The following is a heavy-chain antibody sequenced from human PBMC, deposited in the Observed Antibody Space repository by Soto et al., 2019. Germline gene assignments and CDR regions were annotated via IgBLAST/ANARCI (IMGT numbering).Heavy chain of an antibody. J-gene: IGHJ4*02. Sequence: QLQLQESGPGLVKPSETLSLTCTVSGGSISSRSYYWGWIRQPPGKGLEWIGSIYYSGSTYYNPSLKSRVTISVDTSKNQCSLKLSSVTAADTAVYYCAGSSGWYYFDYWGQGTLVTVSS. CDR2: IYYSGST. V-gene: IGHV4-39*01. D-gene: IGHD6-19*01. CDR1: GGSISSRSYY. CDR3: AGSSGWYYFDY.